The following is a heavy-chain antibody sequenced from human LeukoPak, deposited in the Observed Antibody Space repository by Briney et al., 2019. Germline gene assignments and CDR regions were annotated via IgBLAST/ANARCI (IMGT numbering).Heavy chain of an antibody. J-gene: IGHJ4*02. CDR2: IYHSGST. CDR1: GYSISSGYY. V-gene: IGHV4-38-2*02. Sequence: SETLSLTCTVSGYSISSGYYWGWIRQPPGKGLEWIGSIYHSGSTYYNPSLKSRVTISVDTSKNQFSLKLSSVTAADTAVYYCARDRTARDFDYWGQGTLVTVSS. D-gene: IGHD5-18*01. CDR3: ARDRTARDFDY.